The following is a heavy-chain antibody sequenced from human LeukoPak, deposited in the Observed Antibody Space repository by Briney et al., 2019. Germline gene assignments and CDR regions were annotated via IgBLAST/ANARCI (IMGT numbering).Heavy chain of an antibody. CDR3: ARRRYRDGAHDY. Sequence: SETLSLTCTVSGGSISSSSYYWGWIRQPPGKGLEWIGSIYYSGSTYYNPSLKSRVTISVATSKNQFSLKLSSVTAADTAVYYCARRRYRDGAHDYWGQGTLVTVSS. CDR2: IYYSGST. D-gene: IGHD5-24*01. V-gene: IGHV4-39*01. J-gene: IGHJ4*02. CDR1: GGSISSSSYY.